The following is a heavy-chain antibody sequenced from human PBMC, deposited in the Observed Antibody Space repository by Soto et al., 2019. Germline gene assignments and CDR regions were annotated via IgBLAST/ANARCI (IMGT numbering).Heavy chain of an antibody. V-gene: IGHV1-69*13. CDR1: GGTFNTYA. CDR2: IIPMFDTP. Sequence: TVKVSCKASGGTFNTYAMNWVRQAPGQGLEWMGGIIPMFDTPRYAQKFQGRVTITVDESTTTAYMELSSLRSEDTAVYYCASGSYYYYYGMDVWGQGTTVTVSS. D-gene: IGHD1-26*01. J-gene: IGHJ6*02. CDR3: ASGSYYYYYGMDV.